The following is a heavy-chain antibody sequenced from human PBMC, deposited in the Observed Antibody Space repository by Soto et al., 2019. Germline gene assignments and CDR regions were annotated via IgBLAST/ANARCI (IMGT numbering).Heavy chain of an antibody. Sequence: SETLSLTCLVSGQYIKSNFWWAWVRQSPGKGLEWIGEIYHSGSAIYTPSLKSRATISVDTSKNQFSLKLSSVTAADTAVYYCARGLITGSHYSGGWYYFDSWGQGTQVTVSS. D-gene: IGHD6-19*01. J-gene: IGHJ4*02. CDR2: IYHSGSA. V-gene: IGHV4-4*02. CDR3: ARGLITGSHYSGGWYYFDS. CDR1: GQYIKSNFW.